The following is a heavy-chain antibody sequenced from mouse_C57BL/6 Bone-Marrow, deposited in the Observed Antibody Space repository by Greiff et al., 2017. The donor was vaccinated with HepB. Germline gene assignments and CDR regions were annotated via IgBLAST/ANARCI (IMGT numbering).Heavy chain of an antibody. D-gene: IGHD1-1*01. J-gene: IGHJ1*03. V-gene: IGHV1-69*01. CDR3: ARDSTVVADWYFDV. Sequence: QVQLKQPGAELVMPGASVKLSCKASGYTFTSYWMHWVKQRPGQGLEWIGEIDPSDSYTNYNQKFKGKSTLTVDKSSSTAYMQLSSLTSEDSAVYYCARDSTVVADWYFDVWGTGTTVTVSS. CDR2: IDPSDSYT. CDR1: GYTFTSYW.